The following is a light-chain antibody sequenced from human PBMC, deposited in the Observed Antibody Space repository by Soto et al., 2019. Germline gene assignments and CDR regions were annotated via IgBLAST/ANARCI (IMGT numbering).Light chain of an antibody. Sequence: ILLTRSPASLSGSRLGRVSFCCRASQGISSYLAWYQQRPGQAPGLLIYSASTSASGVPARFSGSGYGTEFSLTISNLQSEDFAAYYCQQYHSQPHTFGGGTKVDI. J-gene: IGKJ4*02. CDR1: QGISSY. V-gene: IGKV3-15*01. CDR2: SAS. CDR3: QQYHSQPHT.